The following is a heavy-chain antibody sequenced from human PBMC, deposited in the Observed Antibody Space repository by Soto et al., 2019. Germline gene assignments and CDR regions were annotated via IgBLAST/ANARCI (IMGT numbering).Heavy chain of an antibody. CDR1: GGSMSSYY. CDR2: IYYSGST. V-gene: IGHV4-59*01. Sequence: SETLSLTCTVSGGSMSSYYWGWFRQPPGKGLEWIGYIYYSGSTSYNPSLKSRLSISLETSKKQFSLRMTSVTAADTAVYYCARHMVRGVLYFDYWGQGTLVTVSS. D-gene: IGHD3-10*01. CDR3: ARHMVRGVLYFDY. J-gene: IGHJ4*02.